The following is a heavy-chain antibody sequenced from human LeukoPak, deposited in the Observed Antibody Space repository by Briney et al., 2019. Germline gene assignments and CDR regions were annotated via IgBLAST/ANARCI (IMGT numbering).Heavy chain of an antibody. D-gene: IGHD3-22*01. CDR2: MNPNSGNT. CDR1: GYTFTSYD. Sequence: ASVKVSCKASGYTFTSYDINWVRQATGQGLEWMGRMNPNSGNTGYAQKFQGRVTMTRNTSISTAYMELSSLRSEDTAVYYCATVTDDSSGYYYNSRYFDLWGRGTLVTVSS. J-gene: IGHJ2*01. CDR3: ATVTDDSSGYYYNSRYFDL. V-gene: IGHV1-8*01.